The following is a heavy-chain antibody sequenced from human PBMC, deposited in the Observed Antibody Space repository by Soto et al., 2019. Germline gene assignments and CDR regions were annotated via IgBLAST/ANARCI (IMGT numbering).Heavy chain of an antibody. D-gene: IGHD3-10*01. CDR3: ARQEWFGSYWFDP. V-gene: IGHV4-59*08. J-gene: IGHJ5*02. Sequence: SETLSLTCTVSGGSISSYYWSWIRQPPGKGLEWIGYIYYSGSTNYNPSLKSRVTISVDTSKNQFSLKLSSVTAADTAVYYCARQEWFGSYWFDPWGQGTLVTVSS. CDR1: GGSISSYY. CDR2: IYYSGST.